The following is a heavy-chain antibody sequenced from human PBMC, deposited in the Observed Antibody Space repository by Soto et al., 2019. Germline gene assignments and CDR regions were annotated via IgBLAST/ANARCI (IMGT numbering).Heavy chain of an antibody. J-gene: IGHJ4*02. Sequence: QVQLVESGGGVVQPGRSLRLSCAASGFTFSSYAMHWVRQAPGKGLEWVAVISYDGSNKYYADSVKGRFTISRDNSKNTLCLQMNSLRAEDTAVYYCARDMGRDGYNNFDYWGQGTLVTVSS. CDR1: GFTFSSYA. CDR2: ISYDGSNK. CDR3: ARDMGRDGYNNFDY. V-gene: IGHV3-30-3*01. D-gene: IGHD5-12*01.